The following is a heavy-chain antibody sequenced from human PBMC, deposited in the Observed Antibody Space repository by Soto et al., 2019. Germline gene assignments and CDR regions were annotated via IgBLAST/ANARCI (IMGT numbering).Heavy chain of an antibody. CDR1: GYTFTSYY. Sequence: GASVKVSCKASGYTFTSYYMHWVRQAPGQGLEWMGIINPSSVSTTYAQKFQGRVTMTRDRSTSTVYMEVSSLRYEDTAVYYCARGAAAGPDYWGQGTLVTVSS. V-gene: IGHV1-46*03. CDR3: ARGAAAGPDY. J-gene: IGHJ4*02. D-gene: IGHD6-13*01. CDR2: INPSSVST.